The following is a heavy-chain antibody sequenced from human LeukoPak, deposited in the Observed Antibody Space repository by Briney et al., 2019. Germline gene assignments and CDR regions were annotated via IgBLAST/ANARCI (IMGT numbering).Heavy chain of an antibody. CDR2: ISSSGNTK. J-gene: IGHJ3*02. CDR1: GYTFSSYS. Sequence: GGSLRLSCAASGYTFSSYSMNWVRQAPGKGLEWVSYISSSGNTKYYADSVKGRFTISRDNSKNSLYLQMNSLRTEDTALYYCAKEIDTLGTNAFDIWGQGTIVTVSS. V-gene: IGHV3-48*04. D-gene: IGHD2-15*01. CDR3: AKEIDTLGTNAFDI.